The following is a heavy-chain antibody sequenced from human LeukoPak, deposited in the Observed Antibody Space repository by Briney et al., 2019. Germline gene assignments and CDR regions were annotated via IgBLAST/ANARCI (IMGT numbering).Heavy chain of an antibody. V-gene: IGHV1-18*01. CDR3: ARGLVVPAATVGSWFDP. CDR1: GYTFTSYG. J-gene: IGHJ5*02. D-gene: IGHD2-2*01. Sequence: GASVKVSCKASGYTFTSYGISWVRQAPGQGLEWMGWISAYNGNTNYAQKLQGRVTMTTDTSTSTAYMELRSLRSDDTAVYYCARGLVVPAATVGSWFDPWGQGTLVTVSS. CDR2: ISAYNGNT.